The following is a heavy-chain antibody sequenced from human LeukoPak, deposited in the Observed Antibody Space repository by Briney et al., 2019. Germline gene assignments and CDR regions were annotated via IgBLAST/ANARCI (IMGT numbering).Heavy chain of an antibody. J-gene: IGHJ4*02. V-gene: IGHV3-48*03. CDR2: ISTRGTTI. CDR1: GFTFSTYE. D-gene: IGHD3-10*01. Sequence: GGSLRLSCAASGFTFSTYEMNWVRQAPGKGLEWVSYISTRGTTIFYADSVKGRFTISRDNSKNSLYLQMNSLRTEDTALYYCAKDMWRFGELDYDYWGQGTLVTVSS. CDR3: AKDMWRFGELDYDY.